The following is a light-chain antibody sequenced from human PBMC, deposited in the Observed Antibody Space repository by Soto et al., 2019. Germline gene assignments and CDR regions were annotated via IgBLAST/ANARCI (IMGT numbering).Light chain of an antibody. J-gene: IGKJ4*01. CDR1: QGISSY. CDR3: QQRSNWPPNT. Sequence: AIRMTQSPSSLSASTGDRVTITCRASQGISSYLAWYQQKPGKAPKLLIYAASTLQSGVPSRFSGSGSGTDFTLTISCLQSEDFATYYCQQRSNWPPNTFGGGTKV. V-gene: IGKV1-8*01. CDR2: AAS.